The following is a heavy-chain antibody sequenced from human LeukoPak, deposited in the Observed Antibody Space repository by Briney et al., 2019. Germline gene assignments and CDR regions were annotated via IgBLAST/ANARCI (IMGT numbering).Heavy chain of an antibody. J-gene: IGHJ3*02. V-gene: IGHV7-4-1*02. D-gene: IGHD3-22*01. CDR2: ISTNTGNP. Sequence: ASVKVSCKASGYTFTSYAMNWVRQAPGQGLEWMGWISTNTGNPTYAQGFSGRFVFSLETSVSTAYLQISGLKAEDTAVYYCAGDSSGYIRAYDAFDIWGQGTMVTVSS. CDR1: GYTFTSYA. CDR3: AGDSSGYIRAYDAFDI.